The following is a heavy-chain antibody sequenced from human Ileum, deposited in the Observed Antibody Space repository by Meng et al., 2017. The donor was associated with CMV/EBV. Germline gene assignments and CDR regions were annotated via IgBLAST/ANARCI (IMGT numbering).Heavy chain of an antibody. J-gene: IGHJ2*01. CDR1: GCCINITNFY. V-gene: IGHV4-39*07. CDR2: IDAGVTT. Sequence: QRREAGPGTAGHMEGLSVNGTSPGCCINITNFYLGWVRQAPGKGLEWVATIDAGVTTYYNPLLKSRVAMSIDMNRKQFSLTVSSLHVADTATYYCTRDLHFYGGNWYPDLWGRGTLVTVSS. D-gene: IGHD2-21*01. CDR3: TRDLHFYGGNWYPDL.